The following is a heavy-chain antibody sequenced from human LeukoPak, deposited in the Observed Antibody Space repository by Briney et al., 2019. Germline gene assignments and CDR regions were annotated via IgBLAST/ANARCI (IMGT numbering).Heavy chain of an antibody. D-gene: IGHD6-19*01. J-gene: IGHJ4*02. V-gene: IGHV3-48*04. CDR3: ARDQGVAGYVFGQ. Sequence: GGSLRLSCAGSGFTFSSYSINWVRQALGKGLEWVSYISSSGSTIYYADSVKGRFTISRDNAKNSLYLQMNSLRAEDTAVYYCARDQGVAGYVFGQWGQGTLVTVSS. CDR2: ISSSGSTI. CDR1: GFTFSSYS.